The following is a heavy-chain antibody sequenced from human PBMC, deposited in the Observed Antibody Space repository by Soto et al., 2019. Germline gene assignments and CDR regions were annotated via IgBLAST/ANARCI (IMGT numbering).Heavy chain of an antibody. CDR2: ISYDGSNK. D-gene: IGHD1-26*01. CDR1: GFTFSSYA. CDR3: AREGIVERIGGFDY. Sequence: QVQLVESGGGVVQPGRSLRLSCAASGFTFSSYAMHWVRQAPGKGLEWVAVISYDGSNKYYADSVKGRFTISRDNSKNTLYLQMNSLRAEDTAVYYCAREGIVERIGGFDYWGQGTLVTVSS. J-gene: IGHJ4*02. V-gene: IGHV3-30-3*01.